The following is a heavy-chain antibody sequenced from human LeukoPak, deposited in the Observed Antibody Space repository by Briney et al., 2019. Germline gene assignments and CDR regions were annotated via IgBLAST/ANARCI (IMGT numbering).Heavy chain of an antibody. V-gene: IGHV1-24*01. Sequence: AXVKVSCKASGYTFTSCYMHWVRQAPGQGLEWMGGFYPEDGETIYAQKFQGRVTMTEDTSTDTAYMELSSLRSEDTAVYYCATKYDSSGLITPPLFDYWGQGTLVTVSS. CDR3: ATKYDSSGLITPPLFDY. J-gene: IGHJ4*02. D-gene: IGHD3-22*01. CDR2: FYPEDGET. CDR1: GYTFTSCY.